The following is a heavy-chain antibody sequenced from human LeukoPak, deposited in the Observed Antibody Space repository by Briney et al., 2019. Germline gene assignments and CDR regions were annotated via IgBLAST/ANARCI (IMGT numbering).Heavy chain of an antibody. D-gene: IGHD3-22*01. CDR2: IYYSGST. CDR1: GGSISSYY. V-gene: IGHV4-59*01. Sequence: SETLSLTCTVSGGSISSYYWSWIRQPPGKGLEWIGYIYYSGSTNYNPSLKSRVTISVDTSKNQFSLKLSSVTAADTAVYYCARDREYYYDSSGSNAFDIWGQGTLVTVSS. J-gene: IGHJ4*02. CDR3: ARDREYYYDSSGSNAFDI.